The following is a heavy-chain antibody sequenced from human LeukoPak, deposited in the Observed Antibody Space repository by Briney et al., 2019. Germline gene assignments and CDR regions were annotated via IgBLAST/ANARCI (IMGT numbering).Heavy chain of an antibody. J-gene: IGHJ2*01. CDR3: AKDLRGPAAGTWYFDL. V-gene: IGHV3-23*01. CDR1: GLTFRRYA. Sequence: GGSLRHSCAASGLTFRRYAMGWVRQAPGKGLEWVSAITGNGGTTYYADSVKGRFTISRDNSKNTLYLQMNSLRAEDTAVYYCAKDLRGPAAGTWYFDLWGRGTLVTVSS. D-gene: IGHD6-13*01. CDR2: ITGNGGTT.